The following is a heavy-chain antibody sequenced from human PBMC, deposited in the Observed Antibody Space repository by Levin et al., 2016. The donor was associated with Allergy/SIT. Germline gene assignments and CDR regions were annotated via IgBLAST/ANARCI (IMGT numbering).Heavy chain of an antibody. V-gene: IGHV3-21*01. CDR1: GFTFSGYT. J-gene: IGHJ4*02. D-gene: IGHD5/OR15-5a*01. CDR2: ISSSSGFL. Sequence: GGSLRLSCAASGFTFSGYTMTWVRQAPGKGLEWVSSISSSSGFLYYADSVKGRFTISRDNAKNSLYLQMNSLRAEDTAVYYCARVSSVYLGHWGQGTLVTVSS. CDR3: ARVSSVYLGH.